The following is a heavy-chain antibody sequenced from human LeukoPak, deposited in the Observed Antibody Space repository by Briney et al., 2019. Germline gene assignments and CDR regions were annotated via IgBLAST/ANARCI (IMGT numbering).Heavy chain of an antibody. CDR3: ATAPGYWGLARLDY. Sequence: GGSLRLSCAVSGITFTNAWMNWVRQAPGKGLEWVGRIRSKIDGGTSDLAASVRGRFTISRDDSENTLYLQMNSLDTEDTAVYYCATAPGYWGLARLDYWGRGILVTVSS. CDR1: GITFTNAW. V-gene: IGHV3-15*01. CDR2: IRSKIDGGTS. J-gene: IGHJ4*02. D-gene: IGHD7-27*01.